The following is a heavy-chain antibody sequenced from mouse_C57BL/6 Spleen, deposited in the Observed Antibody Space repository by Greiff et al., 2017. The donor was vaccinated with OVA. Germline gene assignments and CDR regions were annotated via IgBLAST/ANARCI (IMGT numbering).Heavy chain of an antibody. CDR1: GYTFTSYW. CDR2: IYPGSGST. D-gene: IGHD1-1*01. CDR3: ARRSYGSSFFAY. J-gene: IGHJ3*01. Sequence: QVQLQQPGAELVKPGASVKMSCKASGYTFTSYWITWVKQRPGQGLEWIGDIYPGSGSTNYNEKFKSKATLTVDTSSSTAYMQLSSLTSEDSAVYYCARRSYGSSFFAYWGQGTLVTVSA. V-gene: IGHV1-55*01.